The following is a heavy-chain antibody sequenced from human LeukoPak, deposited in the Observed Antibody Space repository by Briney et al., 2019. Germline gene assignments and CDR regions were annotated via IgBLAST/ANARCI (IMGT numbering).Heavy chain of an antibody. CDR2: ISGSGGST. Sequence: PGGSLRLSCAASGFTFSSYAMSWVRQAPGKGLEWVSGISGSGGSTYYADSVKGRFTISRDNSKNTLYLQMNSLRAEDTAVYYCAKGGFRAIIRYYFDYWGQGTLVTVSS. J-gene: IGHJ4*02. V-gene: IGHV3-23*01. CDR3: AKGGFRAIIRYYFDY. D-gene: IGHD3-10*01. CDR1: GFTFSSYA.